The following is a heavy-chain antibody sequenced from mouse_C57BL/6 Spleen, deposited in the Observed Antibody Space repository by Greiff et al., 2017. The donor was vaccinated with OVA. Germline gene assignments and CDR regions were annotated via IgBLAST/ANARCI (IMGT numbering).Heavy chain of an antibody. CDR2: ISGGGGNT. CDR1: GFTFSRYT. CDR3: ARAYYSNYPFDY. Sequence: EVKVVESGGGLVKPGGSLKLSCAASGFTFSRYTMSWVRQTPETRLEWVATISGGGGNTYYPDSVKGRFTISRDNAKNTLYLQMSSLRSEDTALYYCARAYYSNYPFDYWGQGTTLTVSS. J-gene: IGHJ2*01. V-gene: IGHV5-9*01. D-gene: IGHD2-5*01.